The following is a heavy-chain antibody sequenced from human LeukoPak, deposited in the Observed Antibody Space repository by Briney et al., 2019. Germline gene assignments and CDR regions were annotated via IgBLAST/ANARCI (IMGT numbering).Heavy chain of an antibody. CDR3: AKDDVGDLNLIDY. CDR2: ISYDGSNK. Sequence: PGGSLRLSCAASGFSFSSYGMNWVRQAPGKGLEWVAVISYDGSNKYYADSVKGRFSISRDNSKNTLYLHMNSLRVEDTAVYFCAKDDVGDLNLIDYWGQGTLVTVSS. D-gene: IGHD3-16*01. J-gene: IGHJ4*02. CDR1: GFSFSSYG. V-gene: IGHV3-30*18.